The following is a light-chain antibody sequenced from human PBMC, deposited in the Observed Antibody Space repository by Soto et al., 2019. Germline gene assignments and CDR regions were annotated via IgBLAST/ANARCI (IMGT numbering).Light chain of an antibody. CDR3: QHYNNWSGIT. J-gene: IGKJ3*01. V-gene: IGKV3-15*01. CDR1: QSVSSN. Sequence: EIVMTQSPATLSVSPGERATLSCRASQSVSSNLAWYQQKPGQAPRLLIYGASTRATGIPARVSGSGSGTEFTLTISSLQSEDFAVYFCQHYNNWSGITFGPGTKVDIK. CDR2: GAS.